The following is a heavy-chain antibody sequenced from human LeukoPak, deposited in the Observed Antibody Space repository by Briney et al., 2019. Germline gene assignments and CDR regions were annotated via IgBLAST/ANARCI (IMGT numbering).Heavy chain of an antibody. J-gene: IGHJ4*02. CDR2: ISGSGDST. Sequence: GGSLRLSCAASGFTFTSHAVSWVRQAPGKGLKWTSAISGSGDSTYYADSVKGRFTISRDNSKNTLYLQMNSLRAEDTAVYYCARDIGDYVIDYWGQGTLVTVSS. CDR3: ARDIGDYVIDY. V-gene: IGHV3-23*01. CDR1: GFTFTSHA. D-gene: IGHD4-17*01.